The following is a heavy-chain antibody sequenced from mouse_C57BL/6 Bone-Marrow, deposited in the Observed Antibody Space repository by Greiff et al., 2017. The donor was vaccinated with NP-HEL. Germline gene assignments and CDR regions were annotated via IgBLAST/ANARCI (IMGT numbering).Heavy chain of an antibody. CDR3: ARGGITTVVAPDYYAMDY. Sequence: EVKLMESGGGLVKPGGSLKLSCAASGFTFSSYTMSWVRQTPEKRLEWVATISGGGGNTYYPDSVKGRFTISRDNAKNTLYLQMSSLRSEDTALYYCARGGITTVVAPDYYAMDYWGQGTSVTVSS. CDR2: ISGGGGNT. D-gene: IGHD1-1*01. CDR1: GFTFSSYT. J-gene: IGHJ4*01. V-gene: IGHV5-9*01.